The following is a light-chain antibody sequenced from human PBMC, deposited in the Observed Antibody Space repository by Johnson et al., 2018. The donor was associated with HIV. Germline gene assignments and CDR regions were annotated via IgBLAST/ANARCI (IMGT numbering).Light chain of an antibody. V-gene: IGLV1-51*01. CDR1: SSNIGNNY. Sequence: QSVLTQPPSVSAAPGQKVTISCSGSSSNIGNNYVSWYQQLPGTAPKLLIYDNNKRPSGIPDRFSGSKSGTSATLGITGLQTGDEADYYCGTWDSSLSAEYVFGTGNKVTVL. J-gene: IGLJ1*01. CDR2: DNN. CDR3: GTWDSSLSAEYV.